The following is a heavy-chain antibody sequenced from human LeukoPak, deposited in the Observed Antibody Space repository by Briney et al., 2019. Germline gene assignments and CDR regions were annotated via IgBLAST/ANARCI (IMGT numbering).Heavy chain of an antibody. D-gene: IGHD6-19*01. V-gene: IGHV4-30-2*01. CDR2: IYHSGST. CDR3: ARAGQWLVQDY. J-gene: IGHJ4*02. CDR1: GGSISSGGYY. Sequence: SETLSLTCTVSGGSISSGGYYWSWIRQPPGTGLEWIGYIYHSGSTYYNPSLKSRVTISVDRSKDQFSLKLSSVTAADTAVYYCARAGQWLVQDYWGQGTLVTVSS.